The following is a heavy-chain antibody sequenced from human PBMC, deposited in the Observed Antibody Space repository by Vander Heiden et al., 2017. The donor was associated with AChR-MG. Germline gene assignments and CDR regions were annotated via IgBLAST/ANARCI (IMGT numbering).Heavy chain of an antibody. Sequence: QITLKESGPTLVKPTQTLTLTCTFSGFSLSTSGVGVGWIRQPPGKALEWLALIYWNDDKRYSPSLKSRLTITKDTSKNQVVLTMTNMDPVDTATYYCAHRMRSSSSVGIFNYFDYWGQGTLVTVSS. CDR2: IYWNDDK. V-gene: IGHV2-5*01. CDR3: AHRMRSSSSVGIFNYFDY. J-gene: IGHJ4*02. D-gene: IGHD6-6*01. CDR1: GFSLSTSGVG.